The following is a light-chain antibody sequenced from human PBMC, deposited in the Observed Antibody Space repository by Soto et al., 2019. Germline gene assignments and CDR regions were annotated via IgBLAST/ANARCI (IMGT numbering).Light chain of an antibody. CDR1: QTVISN. CDR3: QQYNDWPRT. Sequence: EIVLTQSPGTLSLSPGERATLSCRASQTVISNFAWYQQKPGQAPRLLIFGVSTRATGVPARFSGSGSGTEFTLTISSLQSEDFAVYYCQQYNDWPRTFGQGTKVDIK. CDR2: GVS. V-gene: IGKV3-15*01. J-gene: IGKJ1*01.